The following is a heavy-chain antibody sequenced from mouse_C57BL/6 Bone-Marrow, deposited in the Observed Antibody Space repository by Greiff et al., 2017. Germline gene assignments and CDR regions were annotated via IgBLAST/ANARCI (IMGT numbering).Heavy chain of an antibody. CDR2: IDPSASET. J-gene: IGHJ3*01. CDR3: ASEVYYCYSWFSY. V-gene: IGHV1-52*01. CDR1: GSTFTSYW. D-gene: IGHD2-12*01. Sequence: VQLQQPGAELVRPGSSVKLSCKASGSTFTSYWMHWVKQRPIQGLEWIGKIDPSASETHYNQKFKDKATLTVDQSSSTAYMQLSSRTSEDSAFYYCASEVYYCYSWFSYWGQGTLVTVSA.